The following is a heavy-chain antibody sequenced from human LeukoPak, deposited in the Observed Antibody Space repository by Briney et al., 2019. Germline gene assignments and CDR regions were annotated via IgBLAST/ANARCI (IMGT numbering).Heavy chain of an antibody. CDR1: GYIITSYH. D-gene: IGHD6-13*01. CDR3: ARDLGSSSWTYYYGMDV. J-gene: IGHJ6*02. V-gene: IGHV1-46*01. Sequence: GASVKVSCKASGYIITSYHMHWVRQVPGQGLEWIGIINPSGGSTSYAQKFQGRVTWIRDTSTSTVYMELSSLRSEDTAVYYCARDLGSSSWTYYYGMDVWGQGTTVTVSS. CDR2: INPSGGST.